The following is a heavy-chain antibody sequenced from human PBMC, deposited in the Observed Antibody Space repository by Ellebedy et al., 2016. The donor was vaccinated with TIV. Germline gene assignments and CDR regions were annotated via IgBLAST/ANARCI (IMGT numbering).Heavy chain of an antibody. D-gene: IGHD4-17*01. J-gene: IGHJ4*02. CDR3: AREGGADDYGDYLGY. V-gene: IGHV3-53*01. CDR1: GVSVSSKY. Sequence: GESLKISXAASGVSVSSKYMSWVRQAPGKGLEWVSVIYSDGSTYYADSVKGRFTISRDNSKNTLCLQMNSLRAEDTAVYYCAREGGADDYGDYLGYWGQGTLVTVSS. CDR2: IYSDGST.